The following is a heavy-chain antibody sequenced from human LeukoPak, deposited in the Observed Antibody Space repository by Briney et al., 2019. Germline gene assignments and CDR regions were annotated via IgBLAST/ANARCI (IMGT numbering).Heavy chain of an antibody. V-gene: IGHV3-15*01. CDR1: GFTFSNAW. CDR2: IKSKTDGGTT. Sequence: GGSLRLSCAASGFTFSNAWMSWVRQAPGKGLEWVGRIKSKTDGGTTDYAAPVKGRFTISRDDSKNTLYLQMNSLKTEDPAVYYCTPVYGGEGVFDYWGQGTLVTVSS. D-gene: IGHD1-26*01. CDR3: TPVYGGEGVFDY. J-gene: IGHJ4*02.